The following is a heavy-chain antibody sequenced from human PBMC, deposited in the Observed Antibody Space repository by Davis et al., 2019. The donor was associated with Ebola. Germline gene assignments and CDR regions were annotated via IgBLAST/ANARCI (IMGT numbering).Heavy chain of an antibody. D-gene: IGHD2-15*01. CDR3: ARQESLYGSADY. Sequence: GGSLRLSCKGSGYSFTTYWIAWVRQMPAKGLEWMGIIYAGDSDSSYSPSFEGPVTISVDRSITTAYLQWSSLRASDTAIYYCARQESLYGSADYWGQGTLVTVSS. CDR2: IYAGDSDS. CDR1: GYSFTTYW. V-gene: IGHV5-51*01. J-gene: IGHJ4*02.